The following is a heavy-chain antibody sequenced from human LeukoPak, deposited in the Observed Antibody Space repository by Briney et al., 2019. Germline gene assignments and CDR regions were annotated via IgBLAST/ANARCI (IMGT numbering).Heavy chain of an antibody. CDR2: IHYDGSNN. J-gene: IGHJ4*02. Sequence: GGSLRLSCAASGFTFSSYAMYWVRQAPGKGLEWVAFIHYDGSNNYYADSVKGRFTISRDNSKNTLYLQMNTLRADDTAVYYCAKDHGSSDWYYFDYWGQGTLVTVSS. V-gene: IGHV3-30*02. CDR1: GFTFSSYA. CDR3: AKDHGSSDWYYFDY. D-gene: IGHD6-13*01.